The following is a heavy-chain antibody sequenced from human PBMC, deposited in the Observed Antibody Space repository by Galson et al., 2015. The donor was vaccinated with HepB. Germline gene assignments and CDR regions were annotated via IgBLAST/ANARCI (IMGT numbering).Heavy chain of an antibody. Sequence: LRLSCAASGFIFNTYGMHWVRQAPGKGLEWVANIWYDGSKKSYADSVKGRFTLSRDNSRNMLYLQMDSLRAEDTAVYYCTRDLYEFDYYYGMDIWGRGTTVTVSS. J-gene: IGHJ6*02. D-gene: IGHD3/OR15-3a*01. CDR1: GFIFNTYG. CDR2: IWYDGSKK. CDR3: TRDLYEFDYYYGMDI. V-gene: IGHV3-33*01.